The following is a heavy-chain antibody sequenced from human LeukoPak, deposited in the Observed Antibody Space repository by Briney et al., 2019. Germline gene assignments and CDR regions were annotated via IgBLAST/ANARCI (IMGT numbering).Heavy chain of an antibody. CDR3: SIKGDYGDLPDY. CDR2: SRSSSSYT. J-gene: IGHJ4*02. Sequence: GGSMRLSSAASGFISSDYNMSWLHQAPGKGLERVSYSRSSSSYTNYAASVQGRFTISSDNAKNSLYLQMNCLRAEGTAVYYCSIKGDYGDLPDYWGQRALVTLSS. D-gene: IGHD4-17*01. CDR1: GFISSDYN. V-gene: IGHV3-11*06.